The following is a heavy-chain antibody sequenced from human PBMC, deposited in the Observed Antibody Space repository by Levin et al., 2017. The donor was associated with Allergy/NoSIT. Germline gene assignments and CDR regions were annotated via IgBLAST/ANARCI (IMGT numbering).Heavy chain of an antibody. CDR1: GESFSGYY. CDR2: INHSGST. CDR3: ARGNPLRYFDWLSQGDALDI. J-gene: IGHJ3*02. D-gene: IGHD3-9*01. V-gene: IGHV4-34*01. Sequence: SQTLSLTCAVYGESFSGYYWTWIRQSPGKGLEWIGEINHSGSTNYCPKLRSRVTMSVDTSKNQFSLKLTSVTAADTAVYYCARGNPLRYFDWLSQGDALDIWGQGTMVIVSS.